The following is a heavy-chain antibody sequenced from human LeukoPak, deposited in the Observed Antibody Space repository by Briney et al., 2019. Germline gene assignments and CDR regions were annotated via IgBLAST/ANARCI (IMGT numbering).Heavy chain of an antibody. CDR2: ISSSGSTI. Sequence: GGSLRLSCAASGFTFSSYEMNWVRQAPGKGLEWVSYISSSGSTIYYADSVKGRFTISRDNAKNPLYLQMNSLRAEDTAVYYCARDPRMSGSYYPDAFDIWGQGTMVTVSS. V-gene: IGHV3-48*03. J-gene: IGHJ3*02. CDR1: GFTFSSYE. CDR3: ARDPRMSGSYYPDAFDI. D-gene: IGHD1-26*01.